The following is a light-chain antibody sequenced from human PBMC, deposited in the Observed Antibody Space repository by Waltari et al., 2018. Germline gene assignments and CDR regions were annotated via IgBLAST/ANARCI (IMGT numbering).Light chain of an antibody. CDR3: QQYEDVPYT. V-gene: IGKV1-33*01. Sequence: DIQMTQSPSSLSASVGDRVTITCQASQVISTYLNWYQQKPGKAPKLLIYDVSNLEKGVPSRFSGGGSETDFSFTISSLQSEDIATYYCQQYEDVPYTFGQGTKLMIK. J-gene: IGKJ2*01. CDR2: DVS. CDR1: QVISTY.